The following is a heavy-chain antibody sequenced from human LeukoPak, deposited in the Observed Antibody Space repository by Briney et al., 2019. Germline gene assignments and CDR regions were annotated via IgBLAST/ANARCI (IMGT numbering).Heavy chain of an antibody. Sequence: GRSLRLSCAASGFTFDDYAMHWVRQAPGKGLEWVSGISWNSGSIGYADSVKGRFTISRDNAKNSLYLQMNSLRAEDTALYYCAKDRSGSPLDAFDTWGQGTMVTVSS. CDR2: ISWNSGSI. CDR1: GFTFDDYA. J-gene: IGHJ3*02. V-gene: IGHV3-9*01. CDR3: AKDRSGSPLDAFDT. D-gene: IGHD1-26*01.